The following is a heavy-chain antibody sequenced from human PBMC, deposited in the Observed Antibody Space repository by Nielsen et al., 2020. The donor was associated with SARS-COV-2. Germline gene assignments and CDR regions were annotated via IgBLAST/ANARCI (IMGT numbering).Heavy chain of an antibody. J-gene: IGHJ3*02. V-gene: IGHV3-11*03. D-gene: IGHD4-17*01. CDR1: GFTFSDYY. CDR2: ISSSSSYT. CDR3: AKHTDYGDDAFDI. Sequence: GGSLRLSCAASGFTFSDYYMSWIRQAPGKGLEWVSYISSSSSYTNYADSVKGRSTISRDNAKNSLYLQMNSLRAEDTAVYYCAKHTDYGDDAFDIWGQGTMVTVSS.